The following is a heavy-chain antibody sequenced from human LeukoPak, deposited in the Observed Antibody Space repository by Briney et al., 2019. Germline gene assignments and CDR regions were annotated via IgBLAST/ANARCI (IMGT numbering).Heavy chain of an antibody. D-gene: IGHD3-10*01. Sequence: SETLSLTCTVSGGSISSYYWSWIRQPPGKGLEWIGNIYYSGSTNYNPSLKSRVTISVDTSKNQFSLKLSSVTAADTAVYYCASSTMVRGVYNWFDPWGQGTLVTVSS. V-gene: IGHV4-59*01. CDR3: ASSTMVRGVYNWFDP. J-gene: IGHJ5*02. CDR2: IYYSGST. CDR1: GGSISSYY.